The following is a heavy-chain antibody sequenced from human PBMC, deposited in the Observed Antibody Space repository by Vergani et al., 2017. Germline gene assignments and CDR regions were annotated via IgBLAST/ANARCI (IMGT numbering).Heavy chain of an antibody. J-gene: IGHJ6*02. CDR3: ASGGPYYATTGYYGMDV. CDR1: GGSFSGYY. CDR2: INHSGST. D-gene: IGHD2-8*01. Sequence: QVQLQQWGAGLLKPSETLSITCAVYGGSFSGYYWSWIRQPPGNGLEWIGEINHSGSTNYNPSLKSRVTISVDTSKNQFSLKLSSVTAADTAVYYCASGGPYYATTGYYGMDVWGQGTTVTVSS. V-gene: IGHV4-34*01.